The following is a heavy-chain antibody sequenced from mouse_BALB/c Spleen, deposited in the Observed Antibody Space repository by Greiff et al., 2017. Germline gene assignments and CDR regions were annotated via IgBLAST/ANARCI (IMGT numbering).Heavy chain of an antibody. CDR3: AGHYYGSRVFAY. D-gene: IGHD1-1*01. J-gene: IGHJ3*01. CDR1: GYAFSSYW. CDR2: IYPGDGDT. V-gene: IGHV1-80*01. Sequence: VQLVESGAELVRPGSSVKISCKASGYAFSSYWMNWVKQRPGQGLEWIGQIYPGDGDTNYNGKFKGKATLTADKSSSTAYMQLSSLTSEDSAVYFCAGHYYGSRVFAYWGQGTLVTVSA.